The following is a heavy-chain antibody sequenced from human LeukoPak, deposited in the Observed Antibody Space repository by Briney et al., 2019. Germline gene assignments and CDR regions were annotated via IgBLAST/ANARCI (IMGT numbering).Heavy chain of an antibody. Sequence: GGSLRLSCAASGFTFSTYGMHWVRQAPGQGLEWVAIIWYDGSNKYYADSVKGRFTISRDISKNTLHLQMNSLRADDTAVYYCAREESGSLDFWGQGTLVTVSS. CDR1: GFTFSTYG. CDR2: IWYDGSNK. J-gene: IGHJ4*02. V-gene: IGHV3-33*01. CDR3: AREESGSLDF. D-gene: IGHD1-26*01.